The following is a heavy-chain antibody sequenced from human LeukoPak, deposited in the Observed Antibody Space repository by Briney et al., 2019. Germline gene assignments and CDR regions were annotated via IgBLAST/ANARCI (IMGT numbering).Heavy chain of an antibody. CDR1: GYTLTELS. Sequence: ASVKASCKVSGYTLTELSMHWVRQAPGKGLEWMGGFDPEDGETIYAQKFQGRVTMTEDTSTDTAYMELSSLRSEDTAVYYCAIRGGITGTTSRPNWFDPWGQGTLVTVSS. CDR3: AIRGGITGTTSRPNWFDP. CDR2: FDPEDGET. D-gene: IGHD1-7*01. V-gene: IGHV1-24*01. J-gene: IGHJ5*02.